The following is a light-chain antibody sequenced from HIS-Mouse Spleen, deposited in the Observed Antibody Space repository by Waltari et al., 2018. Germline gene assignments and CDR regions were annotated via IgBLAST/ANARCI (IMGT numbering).Light chain of an antibody. CDR2: GAS. CDR1: QSVSSN. V-gene: IGKV3-15*01. Sequence: IVMTQSPDTLSVSTGERATLPCRASQSVSSNLAWYQQKTGQAPRLLIYGASTRATGIPARFSGSGSGTEFTLTISSMQSEDFAVYYCQQYNNWQFTFGPGTKVDIK. J-gene: IGKJ3*01. CDR3: QQYNNWQFT.